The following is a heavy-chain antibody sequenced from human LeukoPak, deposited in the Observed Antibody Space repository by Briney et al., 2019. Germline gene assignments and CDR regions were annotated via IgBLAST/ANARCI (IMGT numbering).Heavy chain of an antibody. CDR2: IYYCGST. J-gene: IGHJ5*02. CDR3: ARAGGCSTSCYNWFDP. Sequence: SQTLSLTCTVSGCSISSGGYYWSWIRQHPGKGLESIGYIYYCGSTYYNPSLKSRVTISVDTSKNQFSLKLSSVTAADTAVYYCARAGGCSTSCYNWFDPWGQGTLVTVSS. CDR1: GCSISSGGYY. D-gene: IGHD2-2*01. V-gene: IGHV4-31*03.